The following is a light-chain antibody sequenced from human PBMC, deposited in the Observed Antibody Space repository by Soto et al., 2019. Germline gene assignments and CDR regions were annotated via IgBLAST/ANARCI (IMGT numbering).Light chain of an antibody. CDR2: DVN. J-gene: IGLJ1*01. Sequence: QSVLTQPASVSGSPGQSIAISCTGSSSDVGGYNYVSWYQQHPGKAPKLMVYDVNDRPSGVSDRFSGSKSGNTASLTISGLEADDEADYYCSLYTSSSTYVFGTGTKVTVL. V-gene: IGLV2-14*01. CDR1: SSDVGGYNY. CDR3: SLYTSSSTYV.